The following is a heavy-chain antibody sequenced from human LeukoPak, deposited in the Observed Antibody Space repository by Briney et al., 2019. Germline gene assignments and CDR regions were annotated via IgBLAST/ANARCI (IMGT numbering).Heavy chain of an antibody. J-gene: IGHJ3*01. D-gene: IGHD6-13*01. Sequence: GGSLRLSCAASGFTFSSYSMNWARQAPGKGLEWVSSISSSSSYIYYADSVKGRFTISRDNAKNSLYLQMNSLRAEDTAVYYCANNRYSSRWRGAFDVWGQGTMVTVSS. CDR1: GFTFSSYS. CDR2: ISSSSSYI. CDR3: ANNRYSSRWRGAFDV. V-gene: IGHV3-21*04.